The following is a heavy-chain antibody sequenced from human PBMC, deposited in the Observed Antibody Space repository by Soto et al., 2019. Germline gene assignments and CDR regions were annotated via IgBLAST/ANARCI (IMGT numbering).Heavy chain of an antibody. Sequence: PSETLSLTCTVSGGSISSGGYYWSWIRQHPGKGLEWIGYIYYSGSTYYNPSLKSRVTISVDTSKNQFSLKLSSVTAADTAVYYCARDRGSGSYSYYFDYWGQGTLVTVSS. CDR3: ARDRGSGSYSYYFDY. CDR2: IYYSGST. V-gene: IGHV4-31*03. D-gene: IGHD1-26*01. CDR1: GGSISSGGYY. J-gene: IGHJ4*02.